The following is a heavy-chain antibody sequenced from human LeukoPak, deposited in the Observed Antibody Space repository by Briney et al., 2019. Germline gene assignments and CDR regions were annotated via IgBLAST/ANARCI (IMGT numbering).Heavy chain of an antibody. V-gene: IGHV3-11*06. Sequence: GGSLRLSCAASGFTFSDYYMSWIRQAPGKGLEWVSSISTSSSYIYYADSVKGRFTISRDNAKNSLYLQMNSLRVEDTAVYYCARDPINIATAANGFDYWGQGTLVTVSS. CDR1: GFTFSDYY. CDR3: ARDPINIATAANGFDY. J-gene: IGHJ4*02. CDR2: ISTSSSYI. D-gene: IGHD6-13*01.